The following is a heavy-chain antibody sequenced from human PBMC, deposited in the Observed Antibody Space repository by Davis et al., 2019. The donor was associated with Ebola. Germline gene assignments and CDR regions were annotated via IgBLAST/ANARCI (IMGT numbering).Heavy chain of an antibody. V-gene: IGHV1-18*01. D-gene: IGHD1-26*01. CDR2: ISAYNGNT. J-gene: IGHJ4*02. Sequence: ASVKVSCKASGGTFSSYAISWVRQAPGQGLEWMGWISAYNGNTNYAQKLQGRVTMTTDTSTSNAYMELRSLRSDDTAGYYVGKASLVGATADWGQGTLVTVSS. CDR3: GKASLVGATAD. CDR1: GGTFSSYA.